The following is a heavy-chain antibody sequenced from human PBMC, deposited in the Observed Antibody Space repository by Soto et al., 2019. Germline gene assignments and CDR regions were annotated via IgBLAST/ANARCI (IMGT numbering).Heavy chain of an antibody. J-gene: IGHJ5*02. CDR3: ARHQSHSSSYVDP. Sequence: QLQLQESGPGLVKPSETLSLTCTVSGGSISSSSYYWGWIRQPPGKGLEWIGSIYYSGSTYYNPSLKCRAPXSXDXTKTQFSLKLSSVTAADTAVYYCARHQSHSSSYVDPWGQGTLVTVSS. CDR1: GGSISSSSYY. D-gene: IGHD6-13*01. CDR2: IYYSGST. V-gene: IGHV4-39*01.